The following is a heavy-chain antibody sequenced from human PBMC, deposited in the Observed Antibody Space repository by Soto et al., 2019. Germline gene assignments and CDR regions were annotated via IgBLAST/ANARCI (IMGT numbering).Heavy chain of an antibody. CDR3: ARGRPAPNDY. CDR2: IYYSGST. D-gene: IGHD2-2*01. J-gene: IGHJ4*02. CDR1: GGSTSSYY. V-gene: IGHV4-59*01. Sequence: SETLSLTCTVSGGSTSSYYWSWIRQPPGKGLEWIGYIYYSGSTNYNPSLKSRVTISVDTSKNQFSLKLSSVTAADTAVYYCARGRPAPNDYWGQGTLVTVSS.